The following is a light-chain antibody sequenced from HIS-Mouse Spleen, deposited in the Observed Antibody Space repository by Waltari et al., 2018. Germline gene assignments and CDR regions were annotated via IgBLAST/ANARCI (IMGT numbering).Light chain of an antibody. CDR1: SSDVGSYNL. V-gene: IGLV2-23*01. Sequence: QSALTQPASVSGSPGQSITISCTGTSSDVGSYNLFSWYQQHPGKAPKFMIYEGSNRPSGVSNRFSGSKSGNTASLTISGLQAEDEADYYCCSYAGSSTWVFGGGTKLTVL. CDR2: EGS. J-gene: IGLJ3*02. CDR3: CSYAGSSTWV.